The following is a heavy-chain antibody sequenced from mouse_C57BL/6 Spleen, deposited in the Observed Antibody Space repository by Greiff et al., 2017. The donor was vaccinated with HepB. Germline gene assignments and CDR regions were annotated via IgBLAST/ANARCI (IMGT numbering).Heavy chain of an antibody. Sequence: EVQVVESGGGLVQPGGSMKLSCVASGFTFSNYWMNWVRQSPEKGLEWVAQIRLKSDNNATHYAESVKGRFTISRYDSKSIVYLQMNNLRAEDTGSYYCRGGYYDYVRFACWGQGTLVTVAA. D-gene: IGHD2-4*01. J-gene: IGHJ3*01. V-gene: IGHV6-3*01. CDR3: RGGYYDYVRFAC. CDR1: GFTFSNYW. CDR2: IRLKSDNNAT.